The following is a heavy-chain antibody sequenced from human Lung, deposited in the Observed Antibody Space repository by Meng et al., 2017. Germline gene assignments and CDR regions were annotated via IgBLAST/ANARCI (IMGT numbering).Heavy chain of an antibody. CDR2: TYYRSKWYN. CDR1: GDSVPSNSAA. J-gene: IGHJ4*02. CDR3: ARSQQWLDS. D-gene: IGHD6-19*01. Sequence: QVHLPQSGPGRVKPSQTLPHTCAISGDSVPSNSAAWNWIRQSPSRGLEWLGRTYYRSKWYNGYAVSVRSRITNNPDTSKNQFSLQLNSVTPEDTAVYYCARSQQWLDSWGQGTLVTVSS. V-gene: IGHV6-1*01.